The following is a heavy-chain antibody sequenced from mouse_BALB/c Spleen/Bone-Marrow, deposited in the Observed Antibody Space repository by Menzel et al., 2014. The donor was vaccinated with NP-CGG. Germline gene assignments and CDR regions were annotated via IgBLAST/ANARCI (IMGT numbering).Heavy chain of an antibody. J-gene: IGHJ3*01. CDR1: GFTFNSYG. CDR2: ISGGGSYT. CDR3: ARHAFYDQTEVSFVN. D-gene: IGHD2-3*01. V-gene: IGHV5-9-2*01. Sequence: EVKLVESGGGLVKSGGSLKLSCAASGFTFNSYGMSWVRQTPEKRLEGVATISGGGSYTFYSDSVKGRFTISRDNAKNNLYLQLSSLRSEDTALYYCARHAFYDQTEVSFVNWGQGTLVTVSA.